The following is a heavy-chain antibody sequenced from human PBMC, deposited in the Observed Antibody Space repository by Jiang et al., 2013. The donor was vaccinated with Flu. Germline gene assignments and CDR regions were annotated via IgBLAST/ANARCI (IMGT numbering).Heavy chain of an antibody. CDR3: ARHLYGDYYFDY. V-gene: IGHV4-39*01. D-gene: IGHD4-17*01. Sequence: SLKSRVTISVDTSKNQFSLKLSSVTATDTAVYYCARHLYGDYYFDYWGQGTLVTVSS. J-gene: IGHJ4*02.